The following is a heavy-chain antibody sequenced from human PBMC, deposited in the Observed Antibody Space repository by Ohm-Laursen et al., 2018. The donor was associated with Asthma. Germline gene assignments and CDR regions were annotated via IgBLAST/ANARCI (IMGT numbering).Heavy chain of an antibody. CDR2: IIPILGTA. Sequence: SVKVSCKASGGTFSSYAISWVRQAPGQGLEWMGGIIPILGTANYAQKFQGRVTITADESTSTAYMELSSLRSEDTAVYYCARAGYGDKYYYYYGMDVWGQGTTVTVSS. CDR3: ARAGYGDKYYYYYGMDV. CDR1: GGTFSSYA. V-gene: IGHV1-69*13. D-gene: IGHD4-17*01. J-gene: IGHJ6*02.